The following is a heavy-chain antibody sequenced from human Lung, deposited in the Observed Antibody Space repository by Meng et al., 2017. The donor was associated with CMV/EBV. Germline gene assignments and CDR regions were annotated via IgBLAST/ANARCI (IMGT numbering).Heavy chain of an antibody. D-gene: IGHD2-8*01. J-gene: IGHJ6*02. Sequence: GESLKISCAASGFTFSGYWMNWVRQAPGKGLEWVANIGRDGSDKYYVDSVKGRFTISRDNTRNSIHLQMNSLKAEDTAVYYCATYLGHCNPGVCQPQYYGLDVWGQGTXVTVSS. V-gene: IGHV3-7*01. CDR1: GFTFSGYW. CDR2: IGRDGSDK. CDR3: ATYLGHCNPGVCQPQYYGLDV.